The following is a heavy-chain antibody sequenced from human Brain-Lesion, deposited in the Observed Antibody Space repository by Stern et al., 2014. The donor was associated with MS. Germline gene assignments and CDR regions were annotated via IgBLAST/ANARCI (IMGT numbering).Heavy chain of an antibody. CDR2: INPNTGGP. CDR3: ARDQRGITIFGVVTDYYYLGMDV. V-gene: IGHV1-2*02. D-gene: IGHD3-3*01. CDR1: GYIFTGYY. J-gene: IGHJ6*02. Sequence: VQLVESGAEVKKPGASGKVSCKTSGYIFTGYYIHWVRQAPGQGLEWMAWINPNTGGPKYAQKFQGRVTMSRDTSISTAYVELSSLTSDDTAVYYCARDQRGITIFGVVTDYYYLGMDVWGQGTTVTVS.